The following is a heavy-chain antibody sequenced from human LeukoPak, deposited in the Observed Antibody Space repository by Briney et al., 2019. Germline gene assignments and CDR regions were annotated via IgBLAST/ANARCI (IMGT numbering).Heavy chain of an antibody. Sequence: SVKVSCKASGGTFSSYAISWVRQAPGQGLEWMGGIIPIFGTANYAQKFQGRVTITTDESTSTAYMELSSLRSEDTAVYYCARNRYYYDSSLSPFDIWGQGTMVTVSS. J-gene: IGHJ3*02. CDR2: IIPIFGTA. CDR3: ARNRYYYDSSLSPFDI. CDR1: GGTFSSYA. V-gene: IGHV1-69*05. D-gene: IGHD3-22*01.